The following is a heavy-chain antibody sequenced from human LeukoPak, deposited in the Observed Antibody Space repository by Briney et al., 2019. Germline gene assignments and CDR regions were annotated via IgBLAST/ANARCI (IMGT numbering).Heavy chain of an antibody. J-gene: IGHJ1*01. V-gene: IGHV3-48*01. CDR1: GFTFSSYT. CDR2: ISSGSGTI. Sequence: GGSLRLSCAASGFTFSSYTMNWIRQTPGKGLEWVSYISSGSGTIYYADSVKGRFTISRDNAKNSLYLQMNSLRAEDTAVYYCAKKRGGYDSSGYYYPAEYFQHWGQGTLVTVSS. D-gene: IGHD3-22*01. CDR3: AKKRGGYDSSGYYYPAEYFQH.